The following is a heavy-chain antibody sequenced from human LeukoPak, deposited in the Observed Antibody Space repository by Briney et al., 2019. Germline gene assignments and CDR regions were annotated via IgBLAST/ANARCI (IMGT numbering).Heavy chain of an antibody. CDR1: GFTFSSYA. Sequence: GVSLRLSCAASGFTFSSYAMSWVRQAPGKGLEWVSAISGSGGSTYYADSVKGRFTISRDNSKTTLYLQMNSLRAEDTAVYYCAVPGLVGATTWGQGTLVTVSS. CDR2: ISGSGGST. D-gene: IGHD1-26*01. V-gene: IGHV3-23*01. J-gene: IGHJ5*02. CDR3: AVPGLVGATT.